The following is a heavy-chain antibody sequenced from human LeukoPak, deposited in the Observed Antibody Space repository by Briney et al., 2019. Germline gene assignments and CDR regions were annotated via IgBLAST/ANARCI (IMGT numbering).Heavy chain of an antibody. CDR2: ISGDGSMT. CDR3: ARYSSSSGGASHYLDY. J-gene: IGHJ4*02. V-gene: IGHV3-74*01. Sequence: RGSLRLSCAVSGFTFRSYWMHWVRQAPGKGLVWVSRISGDGSMTNYADSVKGRFTISRDNAKNTVYLQMNSLRAEDTAVYYCARYSSSSGGASHYLDYWGQGTLVTVSS. D-gene: IGHD6-6*01. CDR1: GFTFRSYW.